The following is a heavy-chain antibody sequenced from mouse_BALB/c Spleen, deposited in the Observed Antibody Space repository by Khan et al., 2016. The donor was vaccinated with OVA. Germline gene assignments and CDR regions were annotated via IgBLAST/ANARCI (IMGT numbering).Heavy chain of an antibody. CDR1: GYTFTTYT. D-gene: IGHD2-14*01. J-gene: IGHJ3*01. V-gene: IGHV1-4*01. CDR3: AKEGAYYRSDGWFAY. Sequence: QVQLKQSGAELARPGASVKMSCKASGYTFTTYTIHWVKQRPGQGLEWIGYIIPSTDYTTYNQKFKDKATLTADNSSSPAYMQLSSLTPDDSAVYYCAKEGAYYRSDGWFAYWGQGTLVTVSA. CDR2: IIPSTDYT.